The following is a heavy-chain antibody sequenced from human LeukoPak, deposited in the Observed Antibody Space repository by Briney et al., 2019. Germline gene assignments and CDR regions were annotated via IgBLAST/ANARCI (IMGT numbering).Heavy chain of an antibody. CDR2: INHSGST. D-gene: IGHD4-4*01. CDR3: ARGLFTVHDFDY. Sequence: SETLSLTCAVYGGSFSGYYWSWIRQPPGKGLEWIGEINHSGSTNYNPSLKSRVTISVDTSKNQFSLKLSSVTAADTAVYYCARGLFTVHDFDYWGQGTLVTV. J-gene: IGHJ4*02. V-gene: IGHV4-34*01. CDR1: GGSFSGYY.